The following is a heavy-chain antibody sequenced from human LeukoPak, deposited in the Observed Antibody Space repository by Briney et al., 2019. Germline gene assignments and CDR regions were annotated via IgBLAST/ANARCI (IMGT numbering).Heavy chain of an antibody. CDR3: AKIRTYYYDSSGYFGDY. D-gene: IGHD3-22*01. J-gene: IGHJ4*02. V-gene: IGHV3-23*01. Sequence: GGSLRLSCAASGFTFSSYAMSWVRQAPGKGLEWVSAISGSGGSTYYADSVKGRFTISRDNSKNTLYLQMNSLRAEDTAVYYCAKIRTYYYDSSGYFGDYWGQGTLVTVSS. CDR1: GFTFSSYA. CDR2: ISGSGGST.